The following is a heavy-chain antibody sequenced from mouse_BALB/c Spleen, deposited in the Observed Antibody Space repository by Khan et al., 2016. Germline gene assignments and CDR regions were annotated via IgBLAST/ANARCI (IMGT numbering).Heavy chain of an antibody. Sequence: EVQLQESGPGLVKPSQSLSLTCTVTGYSITSDYAWNWIRQFPGNKLEWMGYISYSGSTSYNPSLKSRISITRDTSKNPFFLQLNSVTTEDTATYSCARNGNRSGRTWFAYWGQGTLVTVSA. J-gene: IGHJ3*01. CDR2: ISYSGST. CDR3: ARNGNRSGRTWFAY. V-gene: IGHV3-2*02. CDR1: GYSITSDYA.